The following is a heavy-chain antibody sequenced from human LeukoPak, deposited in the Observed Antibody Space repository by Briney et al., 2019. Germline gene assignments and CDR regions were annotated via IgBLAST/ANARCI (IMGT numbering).Heavy chain of an antibody. V-gene: IGHV3-7*01. CDR2: IKQDGSEK. D-gene: IGHD6-13*01. Sequence: GGSLRLSCAASGFTFSSYSMNWVRQAPGKGLEWVANIKQDGSEKYYVDSVKGRFTISRDNAKNSLYLQMNSLRVEDTAVYYCATTIIAATMDVWGQGTTVTVSS. J-gene: IGHJ6*02. CDR1: GFTFSSYS. CDR3: ATTIIAATMDV.